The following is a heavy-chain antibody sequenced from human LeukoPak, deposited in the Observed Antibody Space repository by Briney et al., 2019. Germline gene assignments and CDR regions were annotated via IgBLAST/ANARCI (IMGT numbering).Heavy chain of an antibody. J-gene: IGHJ6*02. CDR2: IGSTGDT. D-gene: IGHD6-13*01. Sequence: PGGSLRLSCVASGFNFSKTDMHWVRQSTGKSLEWVSGIGSTGDTNHPGSVKGRFTISRETGKNSLYLQINSLRAEDTAVYYCASRTSWYYGLDVWGQGTTVTVSS. CDR3: ASRTSWYYGLDV. CDR1: GFNFSKTD. V-gene: IGHV3-13*01.